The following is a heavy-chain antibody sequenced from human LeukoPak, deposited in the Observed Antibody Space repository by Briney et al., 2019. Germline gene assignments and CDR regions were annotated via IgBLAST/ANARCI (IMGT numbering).Heavy chain of an antibody. CDR1: GGSISSYY. Sequence: SETLSLTCTAAGGSISSYYWSWIRQPPGKGLEWTGYIYDSWGTNYNPSLKSRVTISVDTSKKQFSLKLSSVTAADPAVYYCARHDSYDSSGYYSGYFQHWGQGTLVTVSS. J-gene: IGHJ1*01. D-gene: IGHD3-22*01. CDR3: ARHDSYDSSGYYSGYFQH. CDR2: IYDSWGT. V-gene: IGHV4-59*08.